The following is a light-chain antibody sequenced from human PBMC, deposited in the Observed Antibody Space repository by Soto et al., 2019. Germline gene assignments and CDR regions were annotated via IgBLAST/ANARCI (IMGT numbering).Light chain of an antibody. CDR1: SSNIGSNT. CDR3: AVWDDSLNGYV. Sequence: QSVLTQPPSASGTPGQRVTISCSGSSSNIGSNTVNWYQQLPGAAPKLLIQSNNQRPSGVPDRFSGSQSGTSASLAISGLQSDDEADYYCAVWDDSLNGYVFGTGTKLTVL. CDR2: SNN. J-gene: IGLJ1*01. V-gene: IGLV1-44*01.